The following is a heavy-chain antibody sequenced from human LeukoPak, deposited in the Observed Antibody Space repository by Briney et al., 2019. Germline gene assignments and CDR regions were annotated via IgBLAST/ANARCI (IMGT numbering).Heavy chain of an antibody. CDR3: ARAHRSGSGTYYNRAFDY. J-gene: IGHJ4*02. D-gene: IGHD3-10*01. V-gene: IGHV4-59*01. CDR1: GGSISSYY. CDR2: IYYRGTI. Sequence: SETLSLTCTVSGGSISSYYWSWIRQPPGKGLEWIGYIYYRGTINYNPSLKSRVTVSIDTSKNQFSLKLSSVTAADTAVYYCARAHRSGSGTYYNRAFDYWGQGTLVTVSS.